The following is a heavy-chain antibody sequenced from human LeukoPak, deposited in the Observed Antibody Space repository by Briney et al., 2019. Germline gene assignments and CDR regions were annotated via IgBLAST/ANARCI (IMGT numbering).Heavy chain of an antibody. J-gene: IGHJ4*02. CDR1: GGSVSSTNW. D-gene: IGHD6-25*01. Sequence: SETLSPTCGVSGGSVSSTNWWTWIRQPPGKGLEWIGEVHLDGRTNFNPSLKSRLTMSVDLSENHVSLKLTSVTAADTAVYYCAREGGFYRPLDYSGQGTLVTVSS. V-gene: IGHV4-4*02. CDR3: AREGGFYRPLDY. CDR2: VHLDGRT.